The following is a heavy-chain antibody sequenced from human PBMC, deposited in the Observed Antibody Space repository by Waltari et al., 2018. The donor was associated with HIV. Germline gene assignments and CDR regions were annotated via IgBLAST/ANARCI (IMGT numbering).Heavy chain of an antibody. V-gene: IGHV1-3*01. CDR1: GYNFVPYA. J-gene: IGHJ4*02. CDR3: ARDNGAQWLIDN. CDR2: ITPVKGNT. Sequence: QVQLVQSGAEVKKPGASVEISCKASGYNFVPYAIHWLRQAPGQRLEWMGWITPVKGNTKYSQNVQGRLTITRDTSASTVYMDLSSLRSEDTAVYYCARDNGAQWLIDNWGQGTLVTVSS. D-gene: IGHD6-19*01.